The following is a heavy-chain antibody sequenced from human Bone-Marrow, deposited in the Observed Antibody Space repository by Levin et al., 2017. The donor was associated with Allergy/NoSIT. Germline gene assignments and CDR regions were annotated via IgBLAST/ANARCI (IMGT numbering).Heavy chain of an antibody. Sequence: SVKVSCKASGGTFSSYPISWVRQAPGQGLEWMGRIIPILGIANYAQKFQGRVTITADKSTSTAYMELSSLRSEDTAVYYCAAVSSSSDYYYYGMDVWGQGTTVTVSS. V-gene: IGHV1-69*02. CDR2: IIPILGIA. CDR3: AAVSSSSDYYYYGMDV. CDR1: GGTFSSYP. J-gene: IGHJ6*02. D-gene: IGHD6-6*01.